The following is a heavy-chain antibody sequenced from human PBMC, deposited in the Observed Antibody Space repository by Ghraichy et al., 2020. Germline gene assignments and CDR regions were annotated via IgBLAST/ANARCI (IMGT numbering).Heavy chain of an antibody. Sequence: GGSLRLSCAASGFTVSSNYMSWVRQAPGKWLEWVSVIYSGGSTYYADSVKGRFTISRHNSKNTLYLQMNSLRAEDTAVYYCARVGSGTARAYYFDYWGQGTLVTVSS. CDR1: GFTVSSNY. D-gene: IGHD6-13*01. CDR3: ARVGSGTARAYYFDY. V-gene: IGHV3-53*04. J-gene: IGHJ4*02. CDR2: IYSGGST.